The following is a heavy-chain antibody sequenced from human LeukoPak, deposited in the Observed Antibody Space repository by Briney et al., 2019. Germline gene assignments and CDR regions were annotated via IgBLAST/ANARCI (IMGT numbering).Heavy chain of an antibody. Sequence: GGSLRLSCAASGFTFSSYGMHWVRQAPGKGLEWVAVIWYDGSNKYYADSVKGRFTISRDNSKNTLYLQMNSLRAEDTAVYYCARDIVPAVAGIDYWGQGTLVTVSS. D-gene: IGHD6-19*01. V-gene: IGHV3-33*01. CDR2: IWYDGSNK. CDR1: GFTFSSYG. CDR3: ARDIVPAVAGIDY. J-gene: IGHJ4*02.